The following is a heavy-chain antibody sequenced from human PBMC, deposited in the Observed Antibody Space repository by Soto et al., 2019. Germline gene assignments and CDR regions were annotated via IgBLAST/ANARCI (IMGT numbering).Heavy chain of an antibody. J-gene: IGHJ6*03. CDR1: GGCISSYY. CDR3: AGTYYYGSGSYYGPLIYYYYMDV. CDR2: IYYSGST. V-gene: IGHV4-59*08. Sequence: SETLSLTCTVCGGCISSYYRSWIRQPPGKGLEWIGYIYYSGSTNYNPSLKSRVTISVDTSKNQFSLKLSSVTAADTAAYYCAGTYYYGSGSYYGPLIYYYYMDVWGKGTTVTVSS. D-gene: IGHD3-10*01.